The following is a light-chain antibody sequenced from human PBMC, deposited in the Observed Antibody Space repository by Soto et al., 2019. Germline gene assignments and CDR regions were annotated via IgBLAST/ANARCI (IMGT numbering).Light chain of an antibody. CDR3: SSYTSSSTLVV. CDR2: DVS. Sequence: QSALTQPASVSGSPGQSITISCTGTISDVGGYNYVSWYQQHPCKAPKLMIHDVSNRPSGVSIRFSGSKSGNTASLTISGLPAEDEADYYCSSYTSSSTLVVFSGGKTLTV. CDR1: ISDVGGYNY. J-gene: IGLJ2*01. V-gene: IGLV2-14*01.